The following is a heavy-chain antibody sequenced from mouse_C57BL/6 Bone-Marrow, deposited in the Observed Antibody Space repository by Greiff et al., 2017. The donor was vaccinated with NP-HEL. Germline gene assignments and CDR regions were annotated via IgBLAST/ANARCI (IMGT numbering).Heavy chain of an antibody. V-gene: IGHV1-55*01. D-gene: IGHD2-5*01. CDR1: GYTFTSYW. CDR3: ARSYSNYAWFAY. J-gene: IGHJ3*01. Sequence: QVQLQQPGAELVKPGASVKMSCKASGYTFTSYWITWVKQRPGQGLEWIGDIYPGSGSTNYNEKFKSKATLTLDTSSSTAYMQLSSLTSEDSAVYYCARSYSNYAWFAYWGQGTLVTVSA. CDR2: IYPGSGST.